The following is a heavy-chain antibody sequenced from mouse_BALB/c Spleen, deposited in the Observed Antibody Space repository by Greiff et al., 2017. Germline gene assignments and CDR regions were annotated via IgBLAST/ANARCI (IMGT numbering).Heavy chain of an antibody. CDR3: ASYGSSFYWYIDF. J-gene: IGHJ1*01. CDR1: GYSITSCYY. CDR2: ISYDGSN. V-gene: IGHV3-6*01. D-gene: IGHD1-1*01. Sequence: EVQLQESGPGLVKPSQSLSLTCSVTGYSITSCYYWKWIRQFPGNKLEWRGYISYDGSNNYNPSLKNRTSITGDTSKNQFFLKLNSVTTEDTATYYCASYGSSFYWYIDFWGAGTTVTVSS.